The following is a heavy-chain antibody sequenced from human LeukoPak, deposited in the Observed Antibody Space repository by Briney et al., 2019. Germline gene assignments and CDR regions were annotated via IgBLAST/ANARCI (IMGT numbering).Heavy chain of an antibody. D-gene: IGHD2-2*01. CDR1: GFTFSSYS. CDR3: ASMISSTSDYYGMDV. Sequence: PGGSLRLSCAASGFTFSSYSMNWVRQAPGKGLEWVSSISSSSSYIYYADSVKGRFTISRDNAKNSLYLQMNSLRAEDTAVYYCASMISSTSDYYGMDVWGQGTTVTVSS. V-gene: IGHV3-21*01. CDR2: ISSSSSYI. J-gene: IGHJ6*02.